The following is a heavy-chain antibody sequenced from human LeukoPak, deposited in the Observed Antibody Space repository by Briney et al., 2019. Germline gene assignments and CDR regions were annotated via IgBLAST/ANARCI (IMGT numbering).Heavy chain of an antibody. Sequence: PGRSLRLSCAASGFTFSSYAMHWVRQAPGKGLEWVAVISYDGSNKYYADSVKGRFTISRDNSKNTLYLQMNSLRAEDTAVYYCARDLRITMIVVVITRGSFDIWGQGTMVTVSS. D-gene: IGHD3-22*01. V-gene: IGHV3-30-3*01. CDR1: GFTFSSYA. CDR2: ISYDGSNK. CDR3: ARDLRITMIVVVITRGSFDI. J-gene: IGHJ3*02.